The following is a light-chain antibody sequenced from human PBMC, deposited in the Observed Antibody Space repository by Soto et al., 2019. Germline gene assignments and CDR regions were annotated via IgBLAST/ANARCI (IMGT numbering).Light chain of an antibody. Sequence: DIQMTQAPATLSASVGDRVTITCRASQSISSWLAWYQQKPGKAPKRLIYKASSLESGVPSRFSGSGSGTEFSLTISSLQPDDFPTYYCQQYTSYPPWTFGQGTKVEIK. CDR3: QQYTSYPPWT. CDR1: QSISSW. CDR2: KAS. V-gene: IGKV1-5*03. J-gene: IGKJ1*01.